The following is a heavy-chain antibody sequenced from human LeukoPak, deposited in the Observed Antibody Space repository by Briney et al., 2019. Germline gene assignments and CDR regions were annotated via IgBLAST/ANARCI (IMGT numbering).Heavy chain of an antibody. CDR3: ARVPGPNWFDP. CDR2: MYHTGST. Sequence: SETLSLTCTVSGYSISSGYYWGWTRQPPGKGLEWIGSMYHTGSTYYNPSLKSRVTISVDTSKNQFSLKLSSVTAADMAVYYCARVPGPNWFDPWGQGTLVTVSS. CDR1: GYSISSGYY. V-gene: IGHV4-38-2*02. J-gene: IGHJ5*02.